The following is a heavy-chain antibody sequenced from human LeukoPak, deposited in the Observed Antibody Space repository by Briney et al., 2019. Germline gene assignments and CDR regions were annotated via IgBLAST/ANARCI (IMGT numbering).Heavy chain of an antibody. V-gene: IGHV6-1*01. CDR1: GDSVSSNSAA. Sequence: SQTLSLTCAISGDSVSSNSAAWNCLRQSPSRDLEWLGRTYYRSKWYNDHAEFVKSRITINPDTSKNQFSLQLNSVTPEDTAVYYCARALSFVFHHWGQGTLVTVAS. CDR3: ARALSFVFHH. CDR2: TYYRSKWYN. J-gene: IGHJ1*01. D-gene: IGHD1-26*01.